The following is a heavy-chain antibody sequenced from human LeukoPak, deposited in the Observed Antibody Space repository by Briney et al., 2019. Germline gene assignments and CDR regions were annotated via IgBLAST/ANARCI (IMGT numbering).Heavy chain of an antibody. J-gene: IGHJ4*02. CDR2: IYYSGST. Sequence: SETLSLTCTVSGGSISTYYWSWIRQPPGKGLEWIGYIYYSGSTNYNPSLKSRVTISLDTSKSQFSLRLSSVTAADTAVYYCARGNYFGSVSYDYWGQGTLVTVSS. D-gene: IGHD3-10*01. CDR3: ARGNYFGSVSYDY. V-gene: IGHV4-59*01. CDR1: GGSISTYY.